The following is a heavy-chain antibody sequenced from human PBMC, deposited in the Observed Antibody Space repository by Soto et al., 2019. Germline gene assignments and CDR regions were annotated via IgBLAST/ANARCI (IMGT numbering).Heavy chain of an antibody. V-gene: IGHV4-30-4*01. CDR2: IYYSGST. D-gene: IGHD6-13*01. CDR1: GGSISSGDYY. Sequence: PSETLSLTCTVSGGSISSGDYYWSWIRQPPGKGLEWIGYIYYSGSTYYNPSLKSRVTISVDTSKNQFSLKLSSVTAADTAVYYCATDRKAGYTSSRYRGDYYFGMDVWGQGTTVTVSS. J-gene: IGHJ6*02. CDR3: ATDRKAGYTSSRYRGDYYFGMDV.